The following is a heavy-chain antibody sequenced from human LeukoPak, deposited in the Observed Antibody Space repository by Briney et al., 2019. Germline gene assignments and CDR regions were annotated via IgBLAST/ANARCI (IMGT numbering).Heavy chain of an antibody. CDR1: GGFFSGYY. CDR3: ARGKDSRWFDP. J-gene: IGHJ5*02. V-gene: IGHV4-34*01. D-gene: IGHD6-13*01. CDR2: INHSGST. Sequence: PSETLSLTCAVYGGFFSGYYWSWIRQPPGKGLEWIGEINHSGSTNYNPSLKSRVTISVHTSKNQFSLKLSSVTAADTAVYYCARGKDSRWFDPWGQGTLVTVSS.